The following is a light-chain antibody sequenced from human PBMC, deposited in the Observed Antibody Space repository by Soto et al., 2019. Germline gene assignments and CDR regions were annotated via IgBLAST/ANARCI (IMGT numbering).Light chain of an antibody. Sequence: DIQMTQSPSTLSASVGDRVTITCRASQSISSWLAWYQQKPGKAPKLLIYKASSLESGVPSRFSGSGSGTEFTLNISSLQPDDFATYSCQQYNTYSRTFGQGTKVEIK. V-gene: IGKV1-5*03. CDR1: QSISSW. J-gene: IGKJ1*01. CDR3: QQYNTYSRT. CDR2: KAS.